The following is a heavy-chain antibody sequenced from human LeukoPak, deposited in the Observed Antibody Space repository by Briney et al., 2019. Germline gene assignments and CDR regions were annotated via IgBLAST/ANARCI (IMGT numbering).Heavy chain of an antibody. V-gene: IGHV1-69*04. Sequence: GASVKVSCKASGGTFSSYAISWVRQAPGQGLEWMGRIIPILGIANYAQKFQGRVTITADESTSTAYMELSSLRSEDTAVYYCARDTVGATSADYWGQGTLVTVSS. D-gene: IGHD1-26*01. J-gene: IGHJ4*02. CDR2: IIPILGIA. CDR3: ARDTVGATSADY. CDR1: GGTFSSYA.